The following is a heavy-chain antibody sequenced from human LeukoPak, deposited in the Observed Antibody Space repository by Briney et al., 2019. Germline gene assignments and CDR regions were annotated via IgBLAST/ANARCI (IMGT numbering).Heavy chain of an antibody. CDR2: IRSKANNYAT. Sequence: GGSLRLSCAASGFTLSESAIHWVRQASGKGLEWVGRIRSKANNYATAYAASVKGRFAISRDESKKTTYLQMNSLKTEDSAVYYCARDYRAYGSGSYSAFDIWGQGTMVTVSS. V-gene: IGHV3-73*01. J-gene: IGHJ3*02. CDR1: GFTLSESA. D-gene: IGHD3-10*01. CDR3: ARDYRAYGSGSYSAFDI.